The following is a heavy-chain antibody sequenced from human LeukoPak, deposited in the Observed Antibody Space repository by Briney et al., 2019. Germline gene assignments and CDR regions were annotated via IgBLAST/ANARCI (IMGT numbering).Heavy chain of an antibody. Sequence: PGGYLRLSCVGSGLIFSGFEMNWVRQAPGKGLEWVSYIKDDGSLKTYADSVKGRFTISRDNSKNSLYLQMSSLRAEDTATYYCARRFRDWGRGILVTVSA. J-gene: IGHJ4*02. CDR3: ARRFRD. D-gene: IGHD5-24*01. CDR1: GLIFSGFE. CDR2: IKDDGSLK. V-gene: IGHV3-48*03.